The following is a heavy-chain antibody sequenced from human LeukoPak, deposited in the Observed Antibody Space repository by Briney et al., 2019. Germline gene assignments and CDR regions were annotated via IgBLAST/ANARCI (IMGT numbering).Heavy chain of an antibody. Sequence: SETLSLTCTVSGGSISSYYWSWLRQPPGKGLEWIGYIYYSGSTNYNPSLKSRVTISVDTSKNQFSLKLSSVTAADTAVYYCASGRYCSGGSCPFDYWGQGTLVTVSS. J-gene: IGHJ4*02. CDR3: ASGRYCSGGSCPFDY. CDR2: IYYSGST. D-gene: IGHD2-15*01. V-gene: IGHV4-59*01. CDR1: GGSISSYY.